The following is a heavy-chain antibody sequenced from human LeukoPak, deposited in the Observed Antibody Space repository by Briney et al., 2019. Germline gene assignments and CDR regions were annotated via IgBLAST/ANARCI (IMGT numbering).Heavy chain of an antibody. D-gene: IGHD4-17*01. J-gene: IGHJ4*02. CDR1: GYNFKGYY. CDR3: ARVMTSVTKFDS. Sequence: ASVKVSCTASGYNFKGYYMHWVRQAPGQGLEWMGWVNPNNGVTDYAQKFHGRFTLTSDTSINTVYMVLDSLTSDDKAMYFCARVMTSVTKFDSWGQGTLVTVSS. V-gene: IGHV1-2*02. CDR2: VNPNNGVT.